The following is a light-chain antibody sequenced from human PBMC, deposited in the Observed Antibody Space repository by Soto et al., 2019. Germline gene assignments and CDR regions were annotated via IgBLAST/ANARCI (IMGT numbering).Light chain of an antibody. CDR3: QQYGRSPWT. CDR2: GAS. CDR1: QSVSSSY. V-gene: IGKV3-20*01. J-gene: IGKJ1*01. Sequence: IVLPQSPRTLSLSPGEIDTLSSRASQSVSSSYLVWNQQKPGQAPGLRIYGASSRATRTPDRFSGSGSGTDFALTLSRLEPEDFSVYYCQQYGRSPWTFAQGTKVEVK.